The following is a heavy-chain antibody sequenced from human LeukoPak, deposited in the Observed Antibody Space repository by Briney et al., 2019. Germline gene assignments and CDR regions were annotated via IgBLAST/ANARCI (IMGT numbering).Heavy chain of an antibody. Sequence: ASVKVSCKASGYTFTGYYMHWVRQAPGQGLEWMGWINPNSGGTNYAQKFQGRVTMTRDTSISTAYMELSRLRSDDTAVYYCAGDRRIVVVTAIRWFDPWGQGTLVTVSS. V-gene: IGHV1-2*02. J-gene: IGHJ5*02. CDR2: INPNSGGT. D-gene: IGHD2-21*02. CDR3: AGDRRIVVVTAIRWFDP. CDR1: GYTFTGYY.